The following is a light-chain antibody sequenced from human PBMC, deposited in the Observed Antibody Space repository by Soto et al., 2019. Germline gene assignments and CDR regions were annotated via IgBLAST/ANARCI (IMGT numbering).Light chain of an antibody. CDR1: SSDVGGYKL. CDR3: SSYAGPDPLRV. J-gene: IGLJ1*01. CDR2: EVS. Sequence: QSALTQPASVSGSPGQSITISCTGTSSDVGGYKLVSWYQQHPDKAPKLIIYEVSERPSGVSNSFSGSKSCNTSSQTISGLQAEDDADYYCSSYAGPDPLRVLGTGTKLTVL. V-gene: IGLV2-23*02.